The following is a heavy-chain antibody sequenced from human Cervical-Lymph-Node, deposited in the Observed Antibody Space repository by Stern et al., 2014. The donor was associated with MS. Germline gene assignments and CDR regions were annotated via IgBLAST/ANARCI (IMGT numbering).Heavy chain of an antibody. CDR2: LYPPDSDT. D-gene: IGHD1-1*01. CDR1: GYRFTSHW. V-gene: IGHV5-51*01. Sequence: EVQLEESGAEVKKPGESLKISCEGSGYRFTSHWIAWVRQMPGKCLEWMGILYPPDSDTRYSPSFQGRVTMSVDKSTSSAYLQWSSLKASDTAMYYCARQEGTTRSFDTWGQGTLVTVSS. CDR3: ARQEGTTRSFDT. J-gene: IGHJ5*02.